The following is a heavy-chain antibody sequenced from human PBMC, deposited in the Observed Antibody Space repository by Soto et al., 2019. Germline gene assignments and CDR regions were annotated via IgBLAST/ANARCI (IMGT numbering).Heavy chain of an antibody. Sequence: PSETLSLTCTVSGGSISSYYWSWIRQPPGKGLEWIGYIYYSGSTNYSPSLKSRVTISVDTSKNQFSLKLSSVTAADTAVYYCARVGSGYSYGIDYWGQGTLVTVSS. CDR3: ARVGSGYSYGIDY. CDR1: GGSISSYY. CDR2: IYYSGST. V-gene: IGHV4-59*01. J-gene: IGHJ4*02. D-gene: IGHD5-18*01.